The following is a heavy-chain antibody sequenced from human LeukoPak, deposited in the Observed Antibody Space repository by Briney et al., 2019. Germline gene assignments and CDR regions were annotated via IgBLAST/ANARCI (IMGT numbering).Heavy chain of an antibody. Sequence: GESLKISCKGSGYSFTSYWIGWVRQMPGKGLEWMGIIYPGDSDTRYSPSFQGQVTISADKSISTAYLQWSSLKASDTAMYYCARQEMASVGATYYYYYMDVWGKGTTVTVSS. D-gene: IGHD1-26*01. CDR2: IYPGDSDT. CDR1: GYSFTSYW. V-gene: IGHV5-51*01. J-gene: IGHJ6*03. CDR3: ARQEMASVGATYYYYYMDV.